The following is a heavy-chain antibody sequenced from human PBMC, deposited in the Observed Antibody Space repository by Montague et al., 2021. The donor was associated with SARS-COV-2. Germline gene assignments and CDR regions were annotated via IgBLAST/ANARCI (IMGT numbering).Heavy chain of an antibody. Sequence: SETLSLTCTVSGGSISSSSYYWGWTRQPPGKGPEWIGSIYYSGSTYYNPSLESRVTISVDTSKNQFSLKLSSVTAADTAVYYCARHVDSYGPYYFDYWGQGTLVAVSS. CDR3: ARHVDSYGPYYFDY. CDR1: GGSISSSSYY. J-gene: IGHJ4*02. V-gene: IGHV4-39*01. D-gene: IGHD5-18*01. CDR2: IYYSGST.